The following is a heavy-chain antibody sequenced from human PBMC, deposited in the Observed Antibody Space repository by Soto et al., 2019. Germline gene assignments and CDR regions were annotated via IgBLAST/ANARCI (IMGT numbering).Heavy chain of an antibody. CDR2: INHSGST. Sequence: SVTMSLTCAVYGGSFSGYYWSWIRQPPGKGLEWIGEINHSGSTNYNPSLKSRVTISVDTSKNQFSLKLSSVTAADTAVYYCARAHYYYGMDVWGQGTTVTVSS. J-gene: IGHJ6*02. CDR3: ARAHYYYGMDV. CDR1: GGSFSGYY. V-gene: IGHV4-34*01.